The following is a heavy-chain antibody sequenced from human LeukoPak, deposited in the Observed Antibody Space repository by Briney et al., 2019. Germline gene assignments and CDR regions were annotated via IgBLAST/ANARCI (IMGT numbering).Heavy chain of an antibody. CDR1: GGSISSYY. J-gene: IGHJ4*02. D-gene: IGHD3-10*01. Sequence: SETLSLTCTVSGGSISSYYWSWIRQPPGKGLEWIWRSYTSGSTKYNPSLKSRVTMSVDTSKNQSSLKLSSVAAADTAVYYCARDHGSGSYYVWGQGTLVTVSS. V-gene: IGHV4-4*07. CDR2: SYTSGST. CDR3: ARDHGSGSYYV.